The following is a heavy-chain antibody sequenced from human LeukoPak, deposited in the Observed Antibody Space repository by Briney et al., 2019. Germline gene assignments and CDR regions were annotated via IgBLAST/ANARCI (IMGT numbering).Heavy chain of an antibody. D-gene: IGHD3-22*01. Sequence: GSLRLSCAASGFNFSDYYMSWIRQSPGKGLEWIGEINPGGSTYFNPSLKSRLTISRDTSKNQFSLRLRSVTAADTGIYYCARGRQEISMIIVVMTAVSYYLDAWGKGTTVTVS. J-gene: IGHJ6*03. CDR2: INPGGST. CDR1: GFNFSDYY. V-gene: IGHV4-34*01. CDR3: ARGRQEISMIIVVMTAVSYYLDA.